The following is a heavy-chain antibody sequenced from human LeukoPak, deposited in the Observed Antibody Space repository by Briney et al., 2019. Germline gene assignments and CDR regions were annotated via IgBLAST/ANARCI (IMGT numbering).Heavy chain of an antibody. CDR3: ARGVPIDY. Sequence: GGSLRLSCAASGFTFSNYEMNWVRQAPGKGLKWVSYISFSGSTMSYADSVKGRFTISRDNAKKSLYLQMNSLRAEDTAVYYCARGVPIDYWGQGTLVTVSS. V-gene: IGHV3-48*03. CDR2: ISFSGSTM. D-gene: IGHD1-1*01. J-gene: IGHJ4*02. CDR1: GFTFSNYE.